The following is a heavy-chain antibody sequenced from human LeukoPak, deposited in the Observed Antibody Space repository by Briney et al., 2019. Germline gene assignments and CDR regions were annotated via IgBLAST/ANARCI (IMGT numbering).Heavy chain of an antibody. Sequence: SVKVSCKASGGTFSSYAISWVRQAPGQGLEWMGGIIPIFGTANYAQKFQGRVTITADESTSTAYMELSSLRSEDTAVYYCARDSVLYYYDSSGYYREENWFDPWGQGTLVAVSS. CDR3: ARDSVLYYYDSSGYYREENWFDP. J-gene: IGHJ5*02. CDR2: IIPIFGTA. D-gene: IGHD3-22*01. CDR1: GGTFSSYA. V-gene: IGHV1-69*13.